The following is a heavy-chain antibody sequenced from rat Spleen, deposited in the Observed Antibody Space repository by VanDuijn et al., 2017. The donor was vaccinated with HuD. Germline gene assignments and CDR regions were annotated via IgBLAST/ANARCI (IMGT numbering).Heavy chain of an antibody. Sequence: EVQVLESGGGLVQPGNSLKLSCVTSGFTFSTAWMYWYRQFPEKRLEWVARIKDKSNNYAADYTESVKGRFTISRDDSKSSIYLQMNNLKEEDSAIYHCARISYWGQGTLVTVSS. CDR3: ARISY. CDR1: GFTFSTAW. V-gene: IGHV6-6*01. CDR2: IKDKSNNYAA. D-gene: IGHD1-6*01. J-gene: IGHJ3*01.